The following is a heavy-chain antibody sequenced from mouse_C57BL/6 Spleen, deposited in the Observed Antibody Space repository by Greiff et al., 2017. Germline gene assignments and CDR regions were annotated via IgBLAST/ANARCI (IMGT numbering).Heavy chain of an antibody. Sequence: QVQLQQSGAELVKPGASVKMSCKASGYTFTSYWITWVKQRPGQGLEWIGDIYPGSGSTNYNEKFKSKATLTVDTSSSTAYMQLSSLTSEDSAVYYCARGDYGSSPHAMDYWGQGTSVTVSS. D-gene: IGHD1-1*01. V-gene: IGHV1-55*01. CDR1: GYTFTSYW. CDR2: IYPGSGST. CDR3: ARGDYGSSPHAMDY. J-gene: IGHJ4*01.